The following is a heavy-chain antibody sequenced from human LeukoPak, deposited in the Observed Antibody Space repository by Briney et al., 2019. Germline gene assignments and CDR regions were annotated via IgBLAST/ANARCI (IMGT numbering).Heavy chain of an antibody. CDR1: GGTFSSYA. Sequence: SVKVSCKASGGTFSSYAISWVRQAPGQGLEWMGGIIPIFGTANYAQKFQGRVTITTDESTSTAYMELSSLRSEDTAVYYCARGMYYEHAFDIWGQGTMVTVSS. V-gene: IGHV1-69*05. CDR3: ARGMYYEHAFDI. J-gene: IGHJ3*02. D-gene: IGHD3-3*01. CDR2: IIPIFGTA.